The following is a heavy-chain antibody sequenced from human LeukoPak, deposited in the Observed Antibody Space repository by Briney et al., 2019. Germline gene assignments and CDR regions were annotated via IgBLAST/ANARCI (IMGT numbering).Heavy chain of an antibody. V-gene: IGHV1-24*01. Sequence: ASVKVSCKVSGYTLTELSMHWVRQAPGKGLEWMGGFDPEDGETIYAQKFQGRVTMTEDTSTDTAYMELSSLRSEDTAVYYCARDYQGFVVAVAATLRYFDYWGQGTLVTVSS. CDR2: FDPEDGET. CDR3: ARDYQGFVVAVAATLRYFDY. J-gene: IGHJ4*02. CDR1: GYTLTELS. D-gene: IGHD2-15*01.